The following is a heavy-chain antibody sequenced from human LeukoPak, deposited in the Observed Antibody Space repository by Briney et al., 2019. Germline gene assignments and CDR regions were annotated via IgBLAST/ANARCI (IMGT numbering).Heavy chain of an antibody. CDR2: IIPLFGTA. D-gene: IGHD2-21*01. CDR3: ARDSSEFRSLIPH. Sequence: SVKVSCKASGGTFSNYAISWVRQAPGQGLEWMGGIIPLFGTANYAQKFQGRATITADESTSTAYMELSSLRSEDTAVYYCARDSSEFRSLIPHWGQGTQVTVSS. V-gene: IGHV1-69*13. J-gene: IGHJ1*01. CDR1: GGTFSNYA.